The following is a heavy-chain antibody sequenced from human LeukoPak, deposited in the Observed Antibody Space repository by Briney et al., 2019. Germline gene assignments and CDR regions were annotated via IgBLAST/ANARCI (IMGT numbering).Heavy chain of an antibody. D-gene: IGHD2-21*02. J-gene: IGHJ4*02. Sequence: SETLSLTCAVYGGSFSGYYWSWIRQPPGKGLEWIGEINHSGSTNYNPSLKSRVTISADTSKNQFSLKLSSVTAADTAVYYCARGRGWVVTAIPGFDYWGQGTLVTVSS. CDR3: ARGRGWVVTAIPGFDY. V-gene: IGHV4-34*01. CDR2: INHSGST. CDR1: GGSFSGYY.